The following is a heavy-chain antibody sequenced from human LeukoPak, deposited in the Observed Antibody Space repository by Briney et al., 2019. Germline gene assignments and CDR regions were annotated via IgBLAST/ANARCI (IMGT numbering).Heavy chain of an antibody. CDR1: GYTFTSYY. D-gene: IGHD6-19*01. CDR3: ARGQWLVWDAARGTNDY. J-gene: IGHJ4*02. Sequence: ASVKVSCKASGYTFTSYYMHWVRQAPGQGLEWMGKINPCGGSTNYAQKFQGRVTMTRDTSTSTVYMELSGLRSEDTALYYCARGQWLVWDAARGTNDYWGQGTLVTVSS. CDR2: INPCGGST. V-gene: IGHV1-46*01.